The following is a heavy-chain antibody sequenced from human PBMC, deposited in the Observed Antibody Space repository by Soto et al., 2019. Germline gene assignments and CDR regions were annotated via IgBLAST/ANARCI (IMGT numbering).Heavy chain of an antibody. CDR2: MNPNSGNT. J-gene: IGHJ3*02. Sequence: ASVKVSCKASGYTFTSFDINWVRQATGQGLEWTGWMNPNSGNTGYAQKFQGRVTMTRSTSISTAYMELSSLRSEDTAVYYCARGHEFGGNSDAFDIWGQGTMVTVSS. CDR1: GYTFTSFD. V-gene: IGHV1-8*01. D-gene: IGHD2-21*01. CDR3: ARGHEFGGNSDAFDI.